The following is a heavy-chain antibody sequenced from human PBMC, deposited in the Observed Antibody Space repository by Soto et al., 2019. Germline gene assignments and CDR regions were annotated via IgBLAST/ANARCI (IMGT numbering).Heavy chain of an antibody. V-gene: IGHV1-69*01. CDR2: IIPIFGTA. D-gene: IGHD4-17*01. J-gene: IGHJ6*02. Sequence: QVQLVQSGAEVKKPGSSVKVSCKASGGTFSSYAISWVRQAPGQGLEWMGGIIPIFGTANYAQKFQGRVTITADESTSTAYMELSSLRSEDTAVYYCARSPYGDYDGYYYYYGMDVWGQGTTVTVS. CDR1: GGTFSSYA. CDR3: ARSPYGDYDGYYYYYGMDV.